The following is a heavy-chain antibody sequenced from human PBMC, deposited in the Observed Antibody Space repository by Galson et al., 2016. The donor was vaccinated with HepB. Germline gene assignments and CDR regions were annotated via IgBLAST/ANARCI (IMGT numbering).Heavy chain of an antibody. CDR1: GFSLSTSGVG. D-gene: IGHD2-8*02. Sequence: PALVKPTQTLTLTCTFSGFSLSTSGVGVGWIRQPPGKALEWLALIYWDDDKRYSPPLKSRLTITKDTSKNQVVLTMTTMYPVDTATYYCALSPSRLVGTSAPDFDHWGQGTLVTVSS. CDR3: ALSPSRLVGTSAPDFDH. V-gene: IGHV2-5*02. J-gene: IGHJ4*02. CDR2: IYWDDDK.